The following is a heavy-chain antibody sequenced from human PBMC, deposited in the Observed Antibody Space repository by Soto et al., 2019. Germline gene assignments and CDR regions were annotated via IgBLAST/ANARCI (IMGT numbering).Heavy chain of an antibody. V-gene: IGHV3-11*01. CDR3: ARERAGYCSSTSCYRGGWFDP. Sequence: PGGSLRLSCAASGFTFSDYYMSWIRQAPGKGLEWVSYISSSGSTIYYADSVKGRFTISRDNAKNSLYLQMNSLRAEDTAVYYCARERAGYCSSTSCYRGGWFDPWGQGTLVTVSS. CDR2: ISSSGSTI. D-gene: IGHD2-2*01. CDR1: GFTFSDYY. J-gene: IGHJ5*02.